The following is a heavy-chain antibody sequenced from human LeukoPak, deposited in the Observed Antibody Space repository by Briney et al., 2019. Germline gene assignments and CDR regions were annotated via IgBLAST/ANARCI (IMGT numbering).Heavy chain of an antibody. CDR1: GYTFTSYG. Sequence: ASVKVSCKASGYTFTSYGISWVRQAPGQGLEWMGGIIPIFGTANYAQKFQGRVTITADKSTSTAYMELSSLRSEDTAVYYCAREPGSSYGLDYWGQGTLVTVSS. J-gene: IGHJ4*02. D-gene: IGHD5-18*01. CDR3: AREPGSSYGLDY. CDR2: IIPIFGTA. V-gene: IGHV1-69*06.